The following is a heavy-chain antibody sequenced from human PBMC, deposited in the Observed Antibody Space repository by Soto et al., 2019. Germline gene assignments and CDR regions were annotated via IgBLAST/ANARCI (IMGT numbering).Heavy chain of an antibody. D-gene: IGHD3-16*02. Sequence: PSETLSLTCTVSGGSISSYYWSWIRQPPGKGLEWIGYIYYSGSTNYNPSLKSRVTISVDTSKNQFSLKLSSVTAADTAVYYCARLGELSSRRLLYFDYWGQGTLVTVS. CDR1: GGSISSYY. CDR2: IYYSGST. V-gene: IGHV4-59*08. CDR3: ARLGELSSRRLLYFDY. J-gene: IGHJ4*02.